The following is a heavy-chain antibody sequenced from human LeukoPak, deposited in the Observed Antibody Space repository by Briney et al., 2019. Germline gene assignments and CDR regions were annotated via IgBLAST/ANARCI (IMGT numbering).Heavy chain of an antibody. V-gene: IGHV4-31*03. CDR3: ARAPGIAAAGTYYYYGMDV. CDR2: IYYSGST. Sequence: SETLSLTCTVSGGSISSGGYYSSWIRQHPGKGLEWIGYIYYSGSTYYNPSLKSRVTISVDTSKNQFSLKLSSVTAADTAVYYCARAPGIAAAGTYYYYGMDVWGQGTTVTVSS. CDR1: GGSISSGGYY. J-gene: IGHJ6*02. D-gene: IGHD6-13*01.